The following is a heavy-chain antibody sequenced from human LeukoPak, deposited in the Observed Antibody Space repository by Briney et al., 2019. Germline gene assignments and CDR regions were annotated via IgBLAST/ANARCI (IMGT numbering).Heavy chain of an antibody. CDR2: IYTSGST. J-gene: IGHJ4*02. CDR3: ASAFTKSTVNGGY. Sequence: SQTLSLTCTVSGGSISSGSYYWSWIRQPAGKGLEWIGRIYTSGSTNYNPSLKSRVTISVDTSKNQFSLKLSSVTAADTAVYYCASAFTKSTVNGGYWGQGTLVTVSS. CDR1: GGSISSGSYY. V-gene: IGHV4-61*02. D-gene: IGHD4-17*01.